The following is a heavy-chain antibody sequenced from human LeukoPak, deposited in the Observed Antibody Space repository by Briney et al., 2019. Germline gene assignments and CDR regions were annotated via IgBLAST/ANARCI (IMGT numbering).Heavy chain of an antibody. CDR3: AGSGYPEGLDF. D-gene: IGHD3-22*01. V-gene: IGHV3-33*01. J-gene: IGHJ4*02. CDR2: IWYDGSNK. CDR1: GLIFSSYN. Sequence: PGRSLRLSCAASGLIFSSYNMHWVRQAPGKGLEWVAFIWYDGSNKYYADSVKGRFTISRDNSKKTLYLQMNSLRAEDTAVYYCAGSGYPEGLDFWGQGTLVTVSS.